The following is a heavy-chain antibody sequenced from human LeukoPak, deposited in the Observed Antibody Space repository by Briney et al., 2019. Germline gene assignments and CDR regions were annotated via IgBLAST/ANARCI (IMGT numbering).Heavy chain of an antibody. CDR3: AKVTPHGVVTDGLDFDY. V-gene: IGHV3-23*01. D-gene: IGHD2-21*02. CDR1: GFTFSSYA. J-gene: IGHJ4*02. CDR2: ISASGGST. Sequence: GGSLRLSCAASGFTFSSYAMSWVRQAPGKGLEWVSTISASGGSTYYADSVKGRFTISRDNSKNTLYLQMNSLRAEDTAVYYCAKVTPHGVVTDGLDFDYWGQGTLVTVSS.